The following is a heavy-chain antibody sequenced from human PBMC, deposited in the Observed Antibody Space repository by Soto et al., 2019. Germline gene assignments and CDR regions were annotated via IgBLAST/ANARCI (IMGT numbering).Heavy chain of an antibody. CDR1: GDSVSINSAA. CDR3: ARERAGDITMADTNHDAFDV. J-gene: IGHJ3*01. V-gene: IGHV6-1*01. D-gene: IGHD6-19*01. CDR2: TYYRSKWYN. Sequence: QSQTLSLTCAISGDSVSINSAAWNWIRQSPSRGLEWLGRTYYRSKWYNDYAVSVKNRITINPDTSKNKFSLQLNSVTPEDTAVYYCARERAGDITMADTNHDAFDVWGQGTMVTVSS.